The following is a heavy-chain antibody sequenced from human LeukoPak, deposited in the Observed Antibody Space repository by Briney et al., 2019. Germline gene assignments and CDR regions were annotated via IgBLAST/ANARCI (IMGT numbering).Heavy chain of an antibody. J-gene: IGHJ4*02. CDR3: ARGGRKGYYYGSGSYEFDY. D-gene: IGHD3-10*01. Sequence: TGGSLRLSCAASGFTFSSYSMNWVRQAPGKGLEWVSYISSSSSTIYYADSVKGRFTISRDNAKNSLYLQMNSLRAEDTAVYYCARGGRKGYYYGSGSYEFDYWGQGTLVTVSS. CDR1: GFTFSSYS. V-gene: IGHV3-48*01. CDR2: ISSSSSTI.